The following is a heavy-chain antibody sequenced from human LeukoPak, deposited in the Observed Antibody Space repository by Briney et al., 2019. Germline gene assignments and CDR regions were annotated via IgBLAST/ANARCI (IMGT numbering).Heavy chain of an antibody. J-gene: IGHJ4*02. CDR2: IYGGGST. CDR1: GFTVSSNY. D-gene: IGHD6-19*01. V-gene: IGHV3-66*01. CDR3: ARAASVAGTYALNH. Sequence: SGGSLRLSCAVPGFTVSSNYMSWVRQAPGKGLEWVSVIYGGGSTYYADSVKGRFTISRDNSKNTLYLQMNSLRAEDTAVYYCARAASVAGTYALNHWGQGTLVTVSS.